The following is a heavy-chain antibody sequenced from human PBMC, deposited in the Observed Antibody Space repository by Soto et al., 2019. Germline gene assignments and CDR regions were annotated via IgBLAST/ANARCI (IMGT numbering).Heavy chain of an antibody. CDR1: GYTFSSYD. D-gene: IGHD6-19*01. CDR3: ATSGGGWYLY. V-gene: IGHV1-8*01. J-gene: IGHJ4*02. CDR2: LNPNSGDT. Sequence: QVQLVQSGAEVKKPGASVKVSCKASGYTFSSYDINWVRQATGQGLEWMGWLNPNSGDTGYAQKFKGRVNLTRKTSINTAYIELSSLTSDDTAVYYCATSGGGWYLYWGQGTLVTVSS.